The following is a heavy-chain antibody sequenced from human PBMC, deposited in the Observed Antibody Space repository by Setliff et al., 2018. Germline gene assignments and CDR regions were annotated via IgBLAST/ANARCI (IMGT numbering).Heavy chain of an antibody. CDR2: ISAQDGNT. CDR3: ARDLGGIWKTYFDY. V-gene: IGHV1-18*01. D-gene: IGHD1-1*01. Sequence: ASVKVSCKASGYSFLSYGITWVRQAPGQGLEWMGWISAQDGNTIYAQNFQGRVTMTTDTSTSTAYMELSRLRSDDTAVYYCARDLGGIWKTYFDYWGQGTLVTSPQ. J-gene: IGHJ4*02. CDR1: GYSFLSYG.